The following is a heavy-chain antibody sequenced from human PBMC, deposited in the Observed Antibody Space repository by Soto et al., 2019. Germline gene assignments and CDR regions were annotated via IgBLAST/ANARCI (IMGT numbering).Heavy chain of an antibody. J-gene: IGHJ6*02. V-gene: IGHV1-69*13. CDR1: GGTFSSYA. D-gene: IGHD3-22*01. Sequence: SVKVSFKASGGTFSSYAISWVRQAPGQGLEWMGGIIPIFGTANYAQKFQGRVTITADESTSTAYMELSSLRSEDTAVYYCARDHSGSGYYYGGSLGYYGMDVWGQGTTVTVSS. CDR3: ARDHSGSGYYYGGSLGYYGMDV. CDR2: IIPIFGTA.